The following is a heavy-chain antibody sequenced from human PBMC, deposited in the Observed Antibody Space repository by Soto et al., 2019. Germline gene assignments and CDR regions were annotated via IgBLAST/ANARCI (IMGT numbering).Heavy chain of an antibody. CDR3: ARLRDNWFDP. Sequence: SETLSLTCTVSGGSISSSSYYWGWIRQPPGKGLEWIGNIYYSGSTYYNPSLKSRVTISVDTSTNQFSLKLSSVTAAGTAVYYCARLRDNWFDPWGQGTLVTVFS. D-gene: IGHD4-17*01. CDR2: IYYSGST. V-gene: IGHV4-39*01. J-gene: IGHJ5*02. CDR1: GGSISSSSYY.